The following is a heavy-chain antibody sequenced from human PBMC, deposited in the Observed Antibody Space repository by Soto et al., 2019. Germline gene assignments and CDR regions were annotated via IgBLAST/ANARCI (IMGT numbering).Heavy chain of an antibody. CDR2: IKQDGSEK. CDR3: VSTNTFDS. J-gene: IGHJ4*02. V-gene: IGHV3-7*01. CDR1: GGSISSSSYY. Sequence: PSETLSLTCTVSGGSISSSSYYWGWIRQAPGKGLEWVANIKQDGSEKYYVDSVKGRFTISRDNAKNSLYLQMNSLRAEETAVYFCVSTNTFDSWGQGTLVTVS.